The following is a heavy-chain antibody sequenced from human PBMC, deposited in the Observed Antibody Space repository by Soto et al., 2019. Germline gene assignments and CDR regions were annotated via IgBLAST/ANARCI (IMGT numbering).Heavy chain of an antibody. CDR2: IYYSGST. V-gene: IGHV4-59*01. CDR3: AREGPSGGMDV. CDR1: GGPISSYY. Sequence: SETLSLTCTVSGGPISSYYWSWIRQPPGKGLEWIGYIYYSGSTNYNPSLKSLFTISVDTSKNHFSLKLSSVTAADTAVYYCAREGPSGGMDVWGQGTTVTVS. J-gene: IGHJ6*02.